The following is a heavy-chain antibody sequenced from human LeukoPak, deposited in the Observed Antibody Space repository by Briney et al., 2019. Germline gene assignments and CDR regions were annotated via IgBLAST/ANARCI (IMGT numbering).Heavy chain of an antibody. CDR3: ARGRYYASGGYYDS. Sequence: HPGGSLRLSCAASGFTFSSYDMHWVRQGTGKGLEWVSAIGSAGDPVYPGSVKGRFTISRENAKNSLYLQMNSLRAGDTAVYYCARGRYYASGGYYDSWGQGTLVTVSS. CDR2: IGSAGDP. D-gene: IGHD3-10*01. CDR1: GFTFSSYD. V-gene: IGHV3-13*05. J-gene: IGHJ4*02.